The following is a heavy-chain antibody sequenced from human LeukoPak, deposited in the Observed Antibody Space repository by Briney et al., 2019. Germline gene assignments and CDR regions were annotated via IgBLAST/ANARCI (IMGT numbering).Heavy chain of an antibody. CDR2: INHSGST. D-gene: IGHD3-3*01. CDR3: ARHYYDFWSGSHDAFDI. J-gene: IGHJ3*02. CDR1: GGSFSGYY. Sequence: SETLSLTCAVYGGSFSGYYWSWIRQPPGKGLEWIGEINHSGSTNYNPSLKSRVTISVDTSKNQFSLRLNSVTAADTAVYYCARHYYDFWSGSHDAFDIWGQGTMVTVSS. V-gene: IGHV4-34*01.